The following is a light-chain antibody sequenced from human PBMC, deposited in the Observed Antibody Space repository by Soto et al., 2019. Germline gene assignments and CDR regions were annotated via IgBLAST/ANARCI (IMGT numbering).Light chain of an antibody. CDR2: DAS. Sequence: EIVLTQSPATLSLSPGERATLSCRASQSVSSYLAWYQQKPGQAPRLLIYDASNMATGIPARFSGSGSGTDFPLPISTLEPEDFGVYYCQQRSNWPLSLGGGTKVDIK. CDR3: QQRSNWPLS. CDR1: QSVSSY. V-gene: IGKV3-11*01. J-gene: IGKJ4*01.